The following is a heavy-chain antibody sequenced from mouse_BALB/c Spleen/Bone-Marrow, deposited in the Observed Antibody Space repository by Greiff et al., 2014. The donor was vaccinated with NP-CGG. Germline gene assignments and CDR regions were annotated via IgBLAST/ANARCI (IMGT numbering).Heavy chain of an antibody. Sequence: LEESGAELVRPGSSVKISCKASGYAFSSYWMNWVKQRPGQGLEWIGQIYPGDGDTNYNGKFKGKATLTEDKSSSTAYVQLSSLTSEDSAVYFCARVRNWADYWGQGTTLTVSS. D-gene: IGHD4-1*01. V-gene: IGHV1-80*01. J-gene: IGHJ2*01. CDR3: ARVRNWADY. CDR1: GYAFSSYW. CDR2: IYPGDGDT.